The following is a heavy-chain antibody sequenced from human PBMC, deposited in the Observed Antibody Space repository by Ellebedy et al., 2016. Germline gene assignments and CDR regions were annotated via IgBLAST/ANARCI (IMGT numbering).Heavy chain of an antibody. J-gene: IGHJ4*02. Sequence: GESLKISCAASGFTFTGFWMTWVRQAPGKGLEWVANIKPDAGEIYYLDSVKGRFTISRDNSKSSVFLQMSLLRVEDTAIYYCARNTGKHDFWGQGILVTVSS. CDR1: GFTFTGFW. CDR2: IKPDAGEI. D-gene: IGHD1-26*01. CDR3: ARNTGKHDF. V-gene: IGHV3-7*01.